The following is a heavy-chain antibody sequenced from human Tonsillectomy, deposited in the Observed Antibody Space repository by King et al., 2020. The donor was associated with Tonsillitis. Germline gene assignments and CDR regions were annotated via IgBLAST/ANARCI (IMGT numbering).Heavy chain of an antibody. Sequence: VQLVESEGEVRKPGASVRVSCKASGYTFTSYGISWVRQSPGKGLEWLGRVTVSKASPSQAQQFQGRVTMTTDTVTATAYMELSSLRSDDTAVYFCAREDYSHALYYYNGMDVWGQGTPVIVSS. J-gene: IGHJ6*02. V-gene: IGHV1-18*04. CDR2: VTVSKASP. CDR1: GYTFTSYG. D-gene: IGHD4-11*01. CDR3: AREDYSHALYYYNGMDV.